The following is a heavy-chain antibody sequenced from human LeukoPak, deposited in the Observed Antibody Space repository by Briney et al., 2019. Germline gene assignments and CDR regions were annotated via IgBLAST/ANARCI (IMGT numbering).Heavy chain of an antibody. Sequence: SETLSLTCAVYGGSFSGYYWSWIRQPPGKGLEWIGEISHSGSTNYNPSLKSRVTISVDTSKNQFSLKLSSVAAADTAVYYCARMSSGWYGVAIDYWGEGSLLTVSS. CDR1: GGSFSGYY. V-gene: IGHV4-34*01. D-gene: IGHD6-19*01. J-gene: IGHJ4*02. CDR3: ARMSSGWYGVAIDY. CDR2: ISHSGST.